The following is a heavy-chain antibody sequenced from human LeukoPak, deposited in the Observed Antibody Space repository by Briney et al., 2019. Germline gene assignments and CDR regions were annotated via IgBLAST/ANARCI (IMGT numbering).Heavy chain of an antibody. J-gene: IGHJ6*03. CDR2: INPNSGGT. D-gene: IGHD4-17*01. CDR3: ARDRWPVTRIQYYYYMDV. CDR1: GYTFTGYY. Sequence: VASVTVSCKASGYTFTGYYMHWVRQAPGQGLEWMGWINPNSGGTNYAQKFQGRVTMTRDTSIGTAYMELSRLRSEDTAVYYCARDRWPVTRIQYYYYMDVWGKGTTVTVSS. V-gene: IGHV1-2*02.